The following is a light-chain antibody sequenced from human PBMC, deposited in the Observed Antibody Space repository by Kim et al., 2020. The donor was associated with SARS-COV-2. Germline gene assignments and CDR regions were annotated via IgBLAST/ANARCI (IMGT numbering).Light chain of an antibody. J-gene: IGLJ3*02. CDR2: YES. CDR3: QAGDSSSDHWV. V-gene: IGLV3-21*04. Sequence: SYELTQPPSVSVASGKTARITCGGNNIGSKSVHWYQQKPGQAPVLVIYYESDRPSGIPERFSGSNSGNTATLTISRVEAGDEADYYCQAGDSSSDHWVFG. CDR1: NIGSKS.